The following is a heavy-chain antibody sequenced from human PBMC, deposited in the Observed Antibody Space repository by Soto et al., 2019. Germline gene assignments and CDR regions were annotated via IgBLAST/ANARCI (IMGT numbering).Heavy chain of an antibody. CDR1: GFSFTTAGVA. Sequence: QITLQESGPTLVKPTQTLTLTCTFSGFSFTTAGVAVGWIRQTPGGALEWLTLIYYNDDRRFSPSLKTRLTITGDTSKNQVVLSLTNVDPGDTATYFCAHGDGGYAIIYFDFWGQGIPVTVSS. V-gene: IGHV2-5*01. D-gene: IGHD5-12*01. CDR2: IYYNDDR. J-gene: IGHJ4*02. CDR3: AHGDGGYAIIYFDF.